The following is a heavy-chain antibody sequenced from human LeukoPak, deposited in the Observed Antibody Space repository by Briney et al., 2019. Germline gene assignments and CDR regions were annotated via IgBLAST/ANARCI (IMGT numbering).Heavy chain of an antibody. Sequence: SETLSLTCTVSGGSISSSSYYWGWIRQPPGKGLEWIGSIYYSGSTYYNPSLKSRVTISVDTSKNQFSLKLSSVTAADTAVYYCARDPNWNPAGSTWGQGILVTVSS. D-gene: IGHD1-1*01. CDR3: ARDPNWNPAGST. J-gene: IGHJ5*02. CDR2: IYYSGST. CDR1: GGSISSSSYY. V-gene: IGHV4-39*07.